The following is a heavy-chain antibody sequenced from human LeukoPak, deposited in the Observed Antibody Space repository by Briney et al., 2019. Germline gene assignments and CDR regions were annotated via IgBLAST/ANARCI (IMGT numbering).Heavy chain of an antibody. CDR1: GFTFSSYA. CDR3: ARVRVDTAMDYFDY. Sequence: PGRSLRLSCAASGFTFSSYAMHWVRQAPGKGLEWVAVISYDGSNKYYADSVKGRFTISRDNSKNTLYLQMNSLRAEDTAVYYCARVRVDTAMDYFDYWGQGTLVTVSS. J-gene: IGHJ4*02. V-gene: IGHV3-30-3*01. D-gene: IGHD5-18*01. CDR2: ISYDGSNK.